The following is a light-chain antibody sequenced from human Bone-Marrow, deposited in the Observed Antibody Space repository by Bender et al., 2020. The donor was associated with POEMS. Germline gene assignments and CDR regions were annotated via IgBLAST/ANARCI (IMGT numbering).Light chain of an antibody. CDR2: YDD. Sequence: QSVVTPPPSLSEAPRQRVTISCSGSSSNIGNHGVNWYQQLPGEAPKLLIYYDDLLSPGVSDRFSASKSGTSAALAISELQSADEALYYCSAWDDSLSGWVFGGGTKLTVL. CDR1: SSNIGNHG. CDR3: SAWDDSLSGWV. V-gene: IGLV1-36*01. J-gene: IGLJ3*02.